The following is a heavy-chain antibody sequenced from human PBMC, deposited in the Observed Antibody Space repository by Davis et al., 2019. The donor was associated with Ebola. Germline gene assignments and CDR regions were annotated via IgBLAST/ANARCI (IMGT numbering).Heavy chain of an antibody. V-gene: IGHV3-33*06. J-gene: IGHJ4*02. CDR2: IWYDGSNK. CDR1: GFTFRSYG. D-gene: IGHD6-19*01. Sequence: GESLKISCAASGFTFRSYGMHWVRQAPGKGLEWVAVIWYDGSNKYYADSVKGRFTISRDNSKNTLYLQMNSLRAEDTAVYYCAKAVAGSNPFDYWGQGTLVTVSS. CDR3: AKAVAGSNPFDY.